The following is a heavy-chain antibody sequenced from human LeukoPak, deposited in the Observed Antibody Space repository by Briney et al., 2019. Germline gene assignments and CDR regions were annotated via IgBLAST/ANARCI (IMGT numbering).Heavy chain of an antibody. CDR1: GGSISTYY. J-gene: IGHJ6*04. CDR3: ARAGCSGGSCYSPSAYGMDV. Sequence: SETLSLTCTVSGGSISTYYWSWIRQPPGKGLEWIGYIYYSGSINYNPSLKSRVTISVDTSKNQFSLKLSSVTAADTAVYYCARAGCSGGSCYSPSAYGMDVWGIGTTVTVSS. V-gene: IGHV4-59*01. CDR2: IYYSGSI. D-gene: IGHD2-15*01.